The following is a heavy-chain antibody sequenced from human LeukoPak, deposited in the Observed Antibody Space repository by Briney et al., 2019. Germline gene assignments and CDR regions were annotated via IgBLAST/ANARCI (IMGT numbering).Heavy chain of an antibody. CDR3: ARGGVGATADLDY. V-gene: IGHV4-59*01. CDR2: IYHSGST. J-gene: IGHJ4*02. D-gene: IGHD1-26*01. Sequence: SETLSLTCTVSGGSITTYYWSWIRQPPGKGLEWIGYIYHSGSTNYNPSLKSRVTISVDTSNNQFSLKLSSVTAADTAVYYCARGGVGATADLDYWGQGTLVTVSS. CDR1: GGSITTYY.